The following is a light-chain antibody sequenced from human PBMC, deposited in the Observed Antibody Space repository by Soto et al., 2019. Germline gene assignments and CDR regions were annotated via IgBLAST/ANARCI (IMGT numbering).Light chain of an antibody. V-gene: IGLV2-14*01. Sequence: QSVLTQPASVSGSPGQSITISCSGTSSDVGGYDHVSWYQQHPGKGPKLIIHEVDNRPSGVSLRFSGSKSGDTASLTISGLHPEDEADYYCSSYSSSSTLSVFGTGTKLTVL. J-gene: IGLJ1*01. CDR2: EVD. CDR3: SSYSSSSTLSV. CDR1: SSDVGGYDH.